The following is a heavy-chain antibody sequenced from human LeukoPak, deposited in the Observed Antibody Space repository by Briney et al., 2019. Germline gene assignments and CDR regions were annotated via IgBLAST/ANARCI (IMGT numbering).Heavy chain of an antibody. J-gene: IGHJ4*02. CDR3: ARDSRYGGNSGALYYFDY. D-gene: IGHD4-23*01. V-gene: IGHV4-59*01. CDR1: GGSISSYY. CDR2: IYNSGTT. Sequence: SETLSLTCTVSGGSISSYYWSWIRQPPGKGLEWIGYIYNSGTTNYNPSLKSRVTISVDTSENQFSLKLNSVTAADTAVYYCARDSRYGGNSGALYYFDYWGQGTLVTVSS.